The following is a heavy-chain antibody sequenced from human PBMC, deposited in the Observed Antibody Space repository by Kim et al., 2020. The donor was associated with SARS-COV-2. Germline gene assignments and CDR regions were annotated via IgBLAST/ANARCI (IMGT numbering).Heavy chain of an antibody. J-gene: IGHJ4*02. D-gene: IGHD4-17*01. V-gene: IGHV4-39*01. CDR1: GGSISSSSYY. CDR2: IYYSGST. CDR3: ASHDYGDLYYFDY. Sequence: SETLSLTCTVSGGSISSSSYYWGWIRQPPGKGLEWIGSIYYSGSTYYNPSLKSRVTISVDTSKNQFSLKLSSVTAADTAVYYCASHDYGDLYYFDYWGQGTLVTVSS.